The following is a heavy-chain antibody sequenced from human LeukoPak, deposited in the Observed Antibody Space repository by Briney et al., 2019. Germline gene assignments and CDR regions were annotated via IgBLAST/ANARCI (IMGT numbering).Heavy chain of an antibody. V-gene: IGHV3-23*01. CDR3: VYNYYDGSGYPEY. J-gene: IGHJ4*02. Sequence: GGSQRLSCAASVFTFSSYAMSWVGQAPGKGRECVSMIYSSYCKYYADPVKARFTISRDNSKNTLYLQMNSLRAEDTAVCYCVYNYYDGSGYPEYWGQGTLVGVCS. CDR2: MIYSSYCK. CDR1: VFTFSSYA. D-gene: IGHD3-22*01.